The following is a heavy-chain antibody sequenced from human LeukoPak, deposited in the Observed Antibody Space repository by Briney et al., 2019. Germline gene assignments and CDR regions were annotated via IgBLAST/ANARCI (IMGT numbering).Heavy chain of an antibody. Sequence: GASVTVSCKASGYTFTCYGNSWDRHAPGQGLERKGWTSAYNGNTNHAQKLQGRVTMTTDTSTSTAYMELRSLRSDDTAVYYCARVLTGYYPTTYYYYGMDVWGKGTTVTVSS. V-gene: IGHV1-18*04. CDR2: TSAYNGNT. CDR1: GYTFTCYG. J-gene: IGHJ6*04. CDR3: ARVLTGYYPTTYYYYGMDV. D-gene: IGHD3-9*01.